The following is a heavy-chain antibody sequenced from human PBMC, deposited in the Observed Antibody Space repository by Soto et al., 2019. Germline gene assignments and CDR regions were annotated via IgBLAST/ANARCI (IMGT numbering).Heavy chain of an antibody. CDR2: INAPGTTT. CDR1: GFTFNSYA. V-gene: IGHV3-23*01. J-gene: IGHJ4*02. Sequence: VQLLESGGGLVQPGGSLRLSCAASGFTFNSYAMTWVRQAPGKGLEWVSTINAPGTTTWYADSVKGRFTISRDNSRTTLYLQMNSLRAEDTDLYYCAKVLSRVYINDYWGQGTLVTVSS. CDR3: AKVLSRVYINDY. D-gene: IGHD4-4*01.